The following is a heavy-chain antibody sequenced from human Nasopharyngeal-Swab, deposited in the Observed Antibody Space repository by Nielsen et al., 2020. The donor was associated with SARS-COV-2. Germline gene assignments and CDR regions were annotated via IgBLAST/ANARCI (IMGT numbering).Heavy chain of an antibody. CDR3: ARDRIVDTAMVRTLSGVDY. CDR1: AFPFSPYT. CDR2: IISSSSYL. V-gene: IGHV3-21*01. D-gene: IGHD5-18*01. Sequence: GESLKIPCVASAFPFSPYTMHWVRQPPGTGLESVASIISSSSYLYHADSVKGRFTISRDNAKNSVFLQMNTLRAEDTAVYYCARDRIVDTAMVRTLSGVDYWGQGTLVTVSS. J-gene: IGHJ4*02.